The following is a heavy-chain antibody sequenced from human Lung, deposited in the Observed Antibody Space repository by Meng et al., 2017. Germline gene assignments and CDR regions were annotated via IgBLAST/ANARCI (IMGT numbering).Heavy chain of an antibody. J-gene: IGHJ4*02. CDR3: ARDEDISAAGKLFGDY. Sequence: QAQLGQSGAEVKRPGASVKVSCKPSGYNFPDSYIHWVRLAPGQGLEWMGRIDPKSGDTHYAQRFQGRVTMTGDTSISTAYMELSGLRSDDTAMYYCARDEDISAAGKLFGDYWGQGTLVTVSS. V-gene: IGHV1-2*06. D-gene: IGHD6-13*01. CDR2: IDPKSGDT. CDR1: GYNFPDSY.